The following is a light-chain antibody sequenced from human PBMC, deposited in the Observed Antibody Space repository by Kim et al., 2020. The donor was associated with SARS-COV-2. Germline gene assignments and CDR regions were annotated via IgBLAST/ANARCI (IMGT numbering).Light chain of an antibody. J-gene: IGLJ2*01. V-gene: IGLV4-69*01. Sequence: QPVLTQSPSASASLGASVKLTCTLSSGHSSYAIAWHQQQPEKGPRYLMKLNSDGSHSKGDGIPDRFSRSSSGAERYLTISSLQSEDEADYYCQTWGTGIHVFGGGTQLTVL. CDR2: LNSDGSH. CDR1: SGHSSYA. CDR3: QTWGTGIHV.